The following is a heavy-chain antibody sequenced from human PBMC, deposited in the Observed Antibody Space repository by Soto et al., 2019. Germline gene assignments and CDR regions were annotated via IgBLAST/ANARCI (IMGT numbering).Heavy chain of an antibody. CDR2: FDPEDGET. D-gene: IGHD3-9*01. J-gene: IGHJ4*02. V-gene: IGHV1-24*01. CDR1: GYTLTELS. CDR3: ATDPRYYDILTGYSARTDY. Sequence: ASVKVSCKVSGYTLTELSMHWVRQAPGKGLEWMGGFDPEDGETIYAQKFQGRVTMTEDTSTDTAYMELSSLRSEDTAVYYCATDPRYYDILTGYSARTDYWGQGTLVTVSS.